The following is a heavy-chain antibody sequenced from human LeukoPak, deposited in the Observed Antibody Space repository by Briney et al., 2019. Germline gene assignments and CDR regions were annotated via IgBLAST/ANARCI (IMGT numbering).Heavy chain of an antibody. CDR1: GFTVGSNQ. J-gene: IGHJ4*02. D-gene: IGHD5-18*01. CDR3: ARKTDTSMLGDY. V-gene: IGHV3-66*02. CDR2: IYSGGGT. Sequence: QPGGSLRLSGAASGFTVGSNQVTWVRQAPGKGLEWVSLIYSGGGTKYADSVKGRFTISRDNSKNTLYLQMNSLRVEDTAVYYCARKTDTSMLGDYWGQGTLVTVSS.